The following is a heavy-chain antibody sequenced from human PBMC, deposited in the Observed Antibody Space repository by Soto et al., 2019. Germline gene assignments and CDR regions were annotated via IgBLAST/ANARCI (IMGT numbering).Heavy chain of an antibody. CDR3: AGGTYSLRLGY. J-gene: IGHJ4*02. Sequence: QVQLVQSGAEVKKPGSSVKVSCKASGGTYCSYVISWVRQAPGQGLEWMGGIIPILGSTNYAQKFQGRVTITADEFTSTAYMELSSLRSDDTAVYYCAGGTYSLRLGYWGQGTQVTVSS. CDR1: GGTYCSYV. D-gene: IGHD4-4*01. CDR2: IIPILGST. V-gene: IGHV1-69*01.